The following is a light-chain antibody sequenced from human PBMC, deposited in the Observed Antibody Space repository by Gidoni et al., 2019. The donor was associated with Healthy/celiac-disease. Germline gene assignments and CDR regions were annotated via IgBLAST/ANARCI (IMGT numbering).Light chain of an antibody. V-gene: IGKV3-11*01. Sequence: EIVSTQSPANLSLSPGERATLSCRASQSVSSYLAWYQQKPGQAPRLLIYDASNQATGIPARFSGSGSGTDFTLTISSLEPEDFAVYYCQQRSNWPLTFGGGTKVEIK. J-gene: IGKJ4*01. CDR1: QSVSSY. CDR2: DAS. CDR3: QQRSNWPLT.